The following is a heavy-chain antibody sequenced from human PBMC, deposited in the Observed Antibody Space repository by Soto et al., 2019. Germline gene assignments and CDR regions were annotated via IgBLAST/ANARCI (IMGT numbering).Heavy chain of an antibody. CDR1: GYSFTSYW. CDR3: ARLPSGGYYYGSGSYSPYYYYGMDV. J-gene: IGHJ6*02. D-gene: IGHD3-10*01. V-gene: IGHV5-10-1*01. CDR2: IDPSDSYT. Sequence: GESLKISCKGSGYSFTSYWISCVRQMPGKGLEWMGRIDPSDSYTNYSPSFQGHVTISADKSISTAYLQWSSLKASDTAMYYCARLPSGGYYYGSGSYSPYYYYGMDVWGQGTTVTVSS.